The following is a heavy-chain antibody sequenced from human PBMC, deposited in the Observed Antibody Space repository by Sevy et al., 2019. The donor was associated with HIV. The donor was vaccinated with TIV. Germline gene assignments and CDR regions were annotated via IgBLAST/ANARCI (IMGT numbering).Heavy chain of an antibody. D-gene: IGHD6-13*01. J-gene: IGHJ4*02. CDR1: GFTLNTYW. CDR3: VRAIATPDSH. V-gene: IGHV3-7*01. Sequence: GGSLRLSCAASGFTLNTYWMLWVRQAPGKGLEWVANINQDGSTTYYADSVKGRFTISRDNAKKSLFLHMNSLRAEDAALYYCVRAIATPDSHWGQGTLVTVSS. CDR2: INQDGSTT.